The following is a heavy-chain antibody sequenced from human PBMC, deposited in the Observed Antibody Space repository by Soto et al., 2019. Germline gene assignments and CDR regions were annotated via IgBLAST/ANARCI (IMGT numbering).Heavy chain of an antibody. Sequence: PGGSLRLSCAASGFTFSSYGMHWVRQAPGKGLEWVAVIWYDGSNKYYADSVKGRFTISRDNSKNTLYLQMNSLRAEDTAVYYCAKDKSARYCSGGSCPNDPYYHYVMDFRGQGTTVIVSS. V-gene: IGHV3-33*06. J-gene: IGHJ6*02. CDR1: GFTFSSYG. D-gene: IGHD2-15*01. CDR2: IWYDGSNK. CDR3: AKDKSARYCSGGSCPNDPYYHYVMDF.